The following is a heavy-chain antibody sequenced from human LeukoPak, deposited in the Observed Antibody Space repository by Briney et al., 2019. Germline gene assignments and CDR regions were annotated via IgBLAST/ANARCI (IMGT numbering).Heavy chain of an antibody. D-gene: IGHD1-26*01. CDR3: ARAERYSGSFDY. CDR2: VYYGGST. CDR1: GGSISSSTYY. V-gene: IGHV4-39*07. Sequence: SETLSLTCTVSGGSISSSTYYWGWIRQPPGKGLEWIGSVYYGGSTYYSPSLKSRVTISVDTSKNQFSLKLSSVTAADTAVYFCARAERYSGSFDYWGQGALVTVSS. J-gene: IGHJ4*02.